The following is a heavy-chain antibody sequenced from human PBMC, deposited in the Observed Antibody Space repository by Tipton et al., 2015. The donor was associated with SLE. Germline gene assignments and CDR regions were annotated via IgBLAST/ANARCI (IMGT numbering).Heavy chain of an antibody. Sequence: TLSLTCTVSGDSISSSSYYWGWIRQPPGKGLEWIGTFYYSGNTYFNPSLKSRVAISIDTSKNQFSLNLSSVTAADTALYYCARVLGSRYCTNGVCTSPYYFYYYMDVWGRGTSVTVSS. V-gene: IGHV4-39*07. CDR3: ARVLGSRYCTNGVCTSPYYFYYYMDV. CDR2: FYYSGNT. CDR1: GDSISSSSYY. D-gene: IGHD2-8*01. J-gene: IGHJ6*03.